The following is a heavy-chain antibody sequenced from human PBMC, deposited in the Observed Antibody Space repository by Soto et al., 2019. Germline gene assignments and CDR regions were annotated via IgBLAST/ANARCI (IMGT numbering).Heavy chain of an antibody. J-gene: IGHJ4*02. CDR2: ISGSGGST. V-gene: IGHV3-23*01. D-gene: IGHD3-9*01. Sequence: EVQLLESGGGLVQPGGSLRLSCAASGFTFSSYAMSWVRQAPGKGLEWVSGISGSGGSTYYADSVKGRFTISRDNSKNTRYLQMNSLRAEDTAVYYCAKVNGYDILTGYRIKYYFDYWGQGTLVTVSS. CDR1: GFTFSSYA. CDR3: AKVNGYDILTGYRIKYYFDY.